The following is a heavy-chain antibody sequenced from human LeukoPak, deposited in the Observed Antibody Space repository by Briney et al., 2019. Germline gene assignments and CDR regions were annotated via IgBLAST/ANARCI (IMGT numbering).Heavy chain of an antibody. CDR2: ISSSGSTI. J-gene: IGHJ6*04. D-gene: IGHD2-15*01. V-gene: IGHV3-48*03. CDR1: GFTFSSYE. CDR3: ARDRAKGYCSGGSCVSENYYYGMDV. Sequence: PGGSLRLSCAASGFTFSSYEMNWVRQAPGKGLEWVSYISSSGSTIYYADSVKGRFTISRYNAKNSLYLQMNSLRAEDTAVYYCARDRAKGYCSGGSCVSENYYYGMDVWGKGTTVTVSS.